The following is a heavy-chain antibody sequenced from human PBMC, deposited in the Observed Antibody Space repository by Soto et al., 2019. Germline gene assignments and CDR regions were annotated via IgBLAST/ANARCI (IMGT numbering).Heavy chain of an antibody. J-gene: IGHJ3*02. Sequence: GASVKVSCKASGYTFTSYYMHWVRQAPGQGLEWMGIINPSGGSTSYAQKFQGRVTMTRDTSTSTVYMELSSLRSEDTAVYYCARDASPEVVVVAAGGGDAFDIWGQGTMVTV. D-gene: IGHD2-15*01. V-gene: IGHV1-46*01. CDR2: INPSGGST. CDR1: GYTFTSYY. CDR3: ARDASPEVVVVAAGGGDAFDI.